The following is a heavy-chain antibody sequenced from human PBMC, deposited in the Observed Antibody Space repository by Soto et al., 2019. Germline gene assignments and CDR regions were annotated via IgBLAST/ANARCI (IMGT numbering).Heavy chain of an antibody. Sequence: QVQLVQSGPEVKKPGASVKLSCKASGYIFTSYGIGWVRQAPGQGLEWMGWISAFKGYTKYPQRLQGRVTMTTDTPTSTAYMELSSQRSDDTAVYYCARVDDYYNSSGHYFTFFNYWGQGSLVTVSS. V-gene: IGHV1-18*01. J-gene: IGHJ4*02. CDR3: ARVDDYYNSSGHYFTFFNY. CDR1: GYIFTSYG. CDR2: ISAFKGYT. D-gene: IGHD3-22*01.